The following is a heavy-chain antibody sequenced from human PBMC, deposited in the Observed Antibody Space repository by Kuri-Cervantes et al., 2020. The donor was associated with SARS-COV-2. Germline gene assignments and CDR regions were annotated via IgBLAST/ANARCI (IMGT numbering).Heavy chain of an antibody. D-gene: IGHD2-2*01. CDR2: ISGSGGST. J-gene: IGHJ1*01. V-gene: IGHV3-23*01. CDR1: GFTFDDYA. CDR3: ALRYCSSTSCRDQGYFQH. Sequence: GESLKISCAASGFTFDDYAMHWVRQAPGKGLEWVSAISGSGGSTYYADSVKGRFTISRDNSKNTLYLQMNSLRAEDTAVYYCALRYCSSTSCRDQGYFQHWGQGTLVTVSS.